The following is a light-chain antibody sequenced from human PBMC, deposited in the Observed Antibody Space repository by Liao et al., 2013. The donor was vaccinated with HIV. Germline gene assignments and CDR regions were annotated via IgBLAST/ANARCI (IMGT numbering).Light chain of an antibody. Sequence: SYELTQPPSVSVSPGQTVSITCSGDKLGDKYACWYQQKPGQSPVLVIYEDRKRPSGIPERFSGSNSGNTATLTISGTQTMDEADYYCQAWDSNSWVFGGGTELTVL. CDR1: KLGDKY. CDR2: EDR. V-gene: IGLV3-1*01. CDR3: QAWDSNSWV. J-gene: IGLJ3*02.